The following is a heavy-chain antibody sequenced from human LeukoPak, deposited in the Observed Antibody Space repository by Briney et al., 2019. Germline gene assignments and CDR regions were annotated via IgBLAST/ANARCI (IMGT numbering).Heavy chain of an antibody. D-gene: IGHD3-10*01. V-gene: IGHV3-21*01. J-gene: IGHJ4*02. CDR3: ARDDTSAHFFDY. CDR1: GFTFKIYS. CDR2: ISSSSSHM. Sequence: GGSLRLSCAASGFTFKIYSMNWVRQAPGKGLEWVSSISSSSSHMYYADSVKGRFTISRDNAKNSLYLQMNTLRAEDTAVYYCARDDTSAHFFDYWGQGTLVTVSS.